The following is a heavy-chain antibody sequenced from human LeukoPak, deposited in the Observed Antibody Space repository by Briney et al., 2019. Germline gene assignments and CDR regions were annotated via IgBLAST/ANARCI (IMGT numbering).Heavy chain of an antibody. CDR2: IYHSGST. D-gene: IGHD5-24*01. CDR3: ARQARDGYIQDAFDI. J-gene: IGHJ3*02. CDR1: GGSISSGGYS. Sequence: SETLSLTCAVSGGSISSGGYSWSWIRQPPGKGLEWIGYIYHSGSTYYNPSLKSRVTISVDRSKNQFSLKLSSVTAADTAVYYCARQARDGYIQDAFDIWGQGTMVTVSS. V-gene: IGHV4-30-2*01.